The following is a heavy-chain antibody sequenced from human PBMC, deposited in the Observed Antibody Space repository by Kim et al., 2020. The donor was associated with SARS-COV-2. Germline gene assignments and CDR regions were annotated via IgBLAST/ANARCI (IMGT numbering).Heavy chain of an antibody. CDR3: ARDRLPGGGGRYFDY. V-gene: IGHV4-59*12. CDR2: SHYSGST. Sequence: SETLSLTCSVSGGPISGYYWSWIRQPPGKGLEWIGYSHYSGSTDYNPSLKSRVTISVDTSMNQFFLKLNSLTAADTAVYYCARDRLPGGGGRYFDYWGQGTLVTVSS. D-gene: IGHD3-16*01. CDR1: GGPISGYY. J-gene: IGHJ4*02.